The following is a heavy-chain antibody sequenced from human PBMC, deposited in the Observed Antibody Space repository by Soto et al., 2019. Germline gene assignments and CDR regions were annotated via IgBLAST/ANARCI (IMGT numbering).Heavy chain of an antibody. V-gene: IGHV6-1*01. J-gene: IGHJ6*02. CDR2: TYYRSKWYN. Sequence: PSQTLSLTCSISGDSVSSNSADWNWIRQSPSRGLEWLGRTYYRSKWYNDYAVSVKSRITINPDTSKNQLSLQLNSVTPEDTAVYYCARAHGDFWSGPYYGMDVWGQGTTVTVSS. D-gene: IGHD3-3*01. CDR1: GDSVSSNSAD. CDR3: ARAHGDFWSGPYYGMDV.